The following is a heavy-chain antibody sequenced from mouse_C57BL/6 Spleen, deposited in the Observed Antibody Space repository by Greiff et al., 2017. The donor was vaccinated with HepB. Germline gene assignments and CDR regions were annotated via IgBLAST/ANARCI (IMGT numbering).Heavy chain of an antibody. CDR3: ARNPLTIPYYAMDY. D-gene: IGHD1-3*01. V-gene: IGHV1-81*01. Sequence: QVQLQQSGAELARPGASVKLSCKASGYTFTSYGISWVKQRTGQGLEWIGEIYPRSGNTYYNEKFKGKATLTADKSSSTAYMELRSLTSEDSAVYFCARNPLTIPYYAMDYWGQGTSVTVSS. CDR1: GYTFTSYG. CDR2: IYPRSGNT. J-gene: IGHJ4*01.